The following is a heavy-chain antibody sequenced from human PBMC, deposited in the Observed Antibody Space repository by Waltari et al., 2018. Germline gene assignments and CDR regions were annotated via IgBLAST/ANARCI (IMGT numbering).Heavy chain of an antibody. CDR3: TRAQYYRLYHGFDY. CDR2: MNPIGGGK. CDR1: GYTFTDSF. D-gene: IGHD2-8*01. J-gene: IGHJ4*02. V-gene: IGHV1-2*02. Sequence: QVHLVQSGAEVRKPGASVKVSCKASGYTFTDSFIQWIRQAPGQGLEWMGWMNPIGGGKKFAQKFQGRVTRTRDTSITTAYLELSRLTSDDTAVYYCTRAQYYRLYHGFDYLGQGTLVTVSS.